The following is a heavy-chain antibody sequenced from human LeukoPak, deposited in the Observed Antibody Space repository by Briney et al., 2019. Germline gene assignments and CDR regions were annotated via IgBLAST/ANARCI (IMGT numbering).Heavy chain of an antibody. CDR2: INWNGGST. CDR1: GFTFDDYG. V-gene: IGHV3-20*04. CDR3: ARDNPYYYESSGSFDY. J-gene: IGHJ4*02. Sequence: EGSLRLSCAASGFTFDDYGMSWVRQAAGKGLEWVSGINWNGGSTGYADSVKGRFTISRDNAKNSLYLQMNSLRAEDTALYYCARDNPYYYESSGSFDYWGQGTLVTVSS. D-gene: IGHD3-22*01.